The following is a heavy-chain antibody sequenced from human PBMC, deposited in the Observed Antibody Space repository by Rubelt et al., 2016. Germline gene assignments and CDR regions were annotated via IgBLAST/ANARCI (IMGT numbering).Heavy chain of an antibody. CDR2: IWSDGSNK. D-gene: IGHD2-15*01. CDR3: VSFVVEDY. CDR1: TFTSYG. J-gene: IGHJ4*02. V-gene: IGHV3-33*01. Sequence: TFTSYGMHWVRQAPGKGLESVAVIWSDGSNKDYADSVKGRFTISRDNSKNTLYLEINSLRGEDTAVYYCVSFVVEDYWGQGTLVTVSS.